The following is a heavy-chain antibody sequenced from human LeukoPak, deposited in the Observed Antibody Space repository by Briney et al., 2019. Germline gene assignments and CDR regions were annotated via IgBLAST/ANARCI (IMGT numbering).Heavy chain of an antibody. CDR3: ARDSYYYDSSGYFYYYYMDV. V-gene: IGHV4-39*07. J-gene: IGHJ6*03. D-gene: IGHD3-22*01. CDR2: IYYSGST. CDR1: GGSISSSSYY. Sequence: SETLSLTCTVSGGSISSSSYYWGWIRQPPGKGLEWIGSIYYSGSTYYNPSLKSRVTISVDTSKNQFSLKLSSVTVADTAVYYCARDSYYYDSSGYFYYYYMDVWGKGTTVTVSS.